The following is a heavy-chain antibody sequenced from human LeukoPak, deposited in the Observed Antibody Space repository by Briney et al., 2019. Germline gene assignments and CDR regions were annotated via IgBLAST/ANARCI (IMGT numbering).Heavy chain of an antibody. CDR2: ISAYNGNT. Sequence: EASVKVSCKASGYTFTSYGISWVRQAPGQGLEWTGWISAYNGNTNYAQKLQGRVTMTTDTSTSTAYMELRSLRSDDTAVYYCAREDYDFWSGYYTKQYNWFDPWGQGTLVTVSS. CDR3: AREDYDFWSGYYTKQYNWFDP. J-gene: IGHJ5*02. V-gene: IGHV1-18*01. D-gene: IGHD3-3*01. CDR1: GYTFTSYG.